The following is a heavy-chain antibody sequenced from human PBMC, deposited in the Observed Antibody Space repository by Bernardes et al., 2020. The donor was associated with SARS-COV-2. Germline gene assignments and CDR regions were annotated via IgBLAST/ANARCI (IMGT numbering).Heavy chain of an antibody. Sequence: GYLSRSSSVSGFTLRHYAMHWVRPAPGKGLEYVSAISINGDHTFYVDSVKGRFIISRDDSNDMLYLQMSSLRVEDTTIYFCVKGSVAVAGVDYWGQGTRVTVSS. CDR2: ISINGDHT. V-gene: IGHV3-64D*06. CDR1: GFTLRHYA. D-gene: IGHD6-19*01. CDR3: VKGSVAVAGVDY. J-gene: IGHJ4*02.